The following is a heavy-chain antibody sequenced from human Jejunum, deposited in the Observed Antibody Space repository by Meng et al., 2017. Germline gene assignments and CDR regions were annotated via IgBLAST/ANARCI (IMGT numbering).Heavy chain of an antibody. CDR2: IDCDDDK. Sequence: SGPTLVKPTQTVTLTCTVSGLSLSTSGMRVSWIRQPPGKALDWLARIDCDDDKFYSTSLRTRLTISKDTSKTQVVLTMTNMDPADTATYYCARIRYDSSVYYYFDYWGQGTLVTVSS. J-gene: IGHJ4*02. D-gene: IGHD3-22*01. CDR1: GLSLSTSGMR. V-gene: IGHV2-70*04. CDR3: ARIRYDSSVYYYFDY.